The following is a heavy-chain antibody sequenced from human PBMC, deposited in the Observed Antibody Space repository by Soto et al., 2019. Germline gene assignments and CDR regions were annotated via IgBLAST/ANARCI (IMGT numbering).Heavy chain of an antibody. D-gene: IGHD3-10*01. J-gene: IGHJ4*02. V-gene: IGHV1-69*02. CDR1: GYTFTSYT. CDR3: ATSYGSGYRAFDY. CDR2: INPILSMS. Sequence: SVKVSCKASGYTFTSYTINWVRRAPGLGLEWVGRINPILSMSNYAQKFQGRVTMTADKSTSTAYMELRSLRSEDTAMYYCATSYGSGYRAFDYWGQGALVTVSS.